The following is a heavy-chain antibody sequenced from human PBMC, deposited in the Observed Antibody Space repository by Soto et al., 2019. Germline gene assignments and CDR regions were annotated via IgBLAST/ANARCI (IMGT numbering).Heavy chain of an antibody. V-gene: IGHV3-33*01. Sequence: QGQLVQSGGGVVKPGTSLRLSCEASEFIFRLYDMHWVRQAPGKGLEWVAIIWYDGVNKYYADSVKSRFNVSRDNSKRTVYLQMNGLRSDDKDVYYCARGAGFDLWGQGTMVTVSS. J-gene: IGHJ3*01. CDR2: IWYDGVNK. CDR1: EFIFRLYD. CDR3: ARGAGFDL.